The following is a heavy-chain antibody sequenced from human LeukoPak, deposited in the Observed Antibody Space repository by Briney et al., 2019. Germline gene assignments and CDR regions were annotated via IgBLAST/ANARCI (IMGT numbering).Heavy chain of an antibody. CDR2: SNADGSEE. CDR3: ARDRAYGTFDY. CDR1: GFTFSNSW. D-gene: IGHD4-17*01. Sequence: GGSLRLSCVDSGFTFSNSWMSWVRQAPGRGLEWVATSNADGSEEFYVESVKGRFTISRNNARNSLFLHKDSLRAEDTAVYYCARDRAYGTFDYWGQGTLVTVSS. J-gene: IGHJ4*02. V-gene: IGHV3-7*01.